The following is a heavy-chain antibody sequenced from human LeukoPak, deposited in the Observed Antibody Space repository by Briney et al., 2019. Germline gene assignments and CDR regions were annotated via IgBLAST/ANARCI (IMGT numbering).Heavy chain of an antibody. Sequence: ASVNVSCKASGYTFSSYGITWVRQAPGQGLEWMGWISAYNGYTYSAQKVQGRLTMTTDTSTSTAYMELRSLRSDDTAVYYCAASVVVIKAVFVYWGQGTLVTVSS. D-gene: IGHD3-22*01. CDR3: AASVVVIKAVFVY. CDR2: ISAYNGYT. CDR1: GYTFSSYG. V-gene: IGHV1-18*01. J-gene: IGHJ4*02.